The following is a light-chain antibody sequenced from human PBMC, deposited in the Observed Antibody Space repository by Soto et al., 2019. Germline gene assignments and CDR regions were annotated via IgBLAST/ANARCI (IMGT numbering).Light chain of an antibody. CDR2: GAS. V-gene: IGKV3-15*01. Sequence: EIVMTQSPATLSVSPGERVTLSCRASQDIRSSLAWYEQKPGQAPRLLIYGASIRATGAPATFSGSGSGTEFTLSISSLQSEHLGVYYCQQDSSWPLTFGGGTKVEI. J-gene: IGKJ4*01. CDR3: QQDSSWPLT. CDR1: QDIRSS.